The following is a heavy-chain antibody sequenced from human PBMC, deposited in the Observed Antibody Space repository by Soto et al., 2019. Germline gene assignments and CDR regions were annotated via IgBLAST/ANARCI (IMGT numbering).Heavy chain of an antibody. CDR3: ARYQAHRSRGRENWFDP. V-gene: IGHV4-39*01. Sequence: PSETLSLTCTVSGGSISSSSYYWGWIRQPPGKGLEWIGSIYYSGSTYYNPSLKSRVTISVDTSKNQFSLKLSSVTAADTAVYYCARYQAHRSRGRENWFDPWGQGTLVTVSS. CDR2: IYYSGST. D-gene: IGHD2-2*01. J-gene: IGHJ5*02. CDR1: GGSISSSSYY.